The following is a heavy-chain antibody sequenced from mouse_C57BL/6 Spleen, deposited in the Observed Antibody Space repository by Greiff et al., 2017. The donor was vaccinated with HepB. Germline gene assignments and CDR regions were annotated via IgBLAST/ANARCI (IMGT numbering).Heavy chain of an antibody. V-gene: IGHV1-53*01. CDR2: INPRNGGT. Sequence: QVQLQQPGTELVKPGASVKLSCKASGYTFTSYWMHWVKQRPGQGLEWIGNINPRNGGTNYNEKFKSKATLTVDNSSSTSYMQLSSLKSEDSAVYYCARRGYGYEDYFNYWGQGTTLTVSS. CDR3: ARRGYGYEDYFNY. CDR1: GYTFTSYW. J-gene: IGHJ2*01. D-gene: IGHD2-2*01.